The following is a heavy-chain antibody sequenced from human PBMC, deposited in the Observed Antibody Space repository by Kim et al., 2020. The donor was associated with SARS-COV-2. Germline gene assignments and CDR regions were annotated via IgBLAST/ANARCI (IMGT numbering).Heavy chain of an antibody. CDR2: INHIGST. CDR3: SRGPRQWLVRGHYYYY. D-gene: IGHD6-19*01. V-gene: IGHV4-34*01. J-gene: IGHJ6*01. Sequence: SETLSLTCAVYGGSFSGYYWSWIRQPPGKGLEWIGEINHIGSTNYNPSPKSRGTITADTSKNQYPLKLSPGTAAATAAYYCSRGPRQWLVRGHYYYY. CDR1: GGSFSGYY.